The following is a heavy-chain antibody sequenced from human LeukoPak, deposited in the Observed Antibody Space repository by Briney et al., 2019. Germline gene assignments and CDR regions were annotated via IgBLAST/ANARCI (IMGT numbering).Heavy chain of an antibody. CDR2: HNPSGGTT. CDR1: GYTFSSYY. J-gene: IGHJ4*02. V-gene: IGHV1-46*01. Sequence: ASVKVSCKASGYTFSSYYMHWVGKAPGQGLEWMGEHNPSGGTTTYAQKFQGRVTMTRDTSTSTVYMELSSLRSEDTAVYYCARDGNVDTAMVYFDYWGQGTLVTVSS. CDR3: ARDGNVDTAMVYFDY. D-gene: IGHD5-18*01.